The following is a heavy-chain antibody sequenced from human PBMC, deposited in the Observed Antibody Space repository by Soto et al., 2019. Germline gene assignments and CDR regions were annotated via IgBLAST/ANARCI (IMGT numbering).Heavy chain of an antibody. V-gene: IGHV3-74*01. CDR2: IKTDGTYA. CDR1: GFTFSTYW. D-gene: IGHD3-22*01. Sequence: EVQLVESGGDLVQPGGSLRLSCAASGFTFSTYWMHWVRQAPGKGLLWVSRIKTDGTYATYADSVKGRFTISRDNAKNTLYLQMNGLRVGDAAVFYCAAGGSGDYANWGQGTLVTVSS. CDR3: AAGGSGDYAN. J-gene: IGHJ1*01.